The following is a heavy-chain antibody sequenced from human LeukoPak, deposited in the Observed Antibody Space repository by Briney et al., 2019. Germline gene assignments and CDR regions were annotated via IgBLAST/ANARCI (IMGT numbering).Heavy chain of an antibody. J-gene: IGHJ4*02. V-gene: IGHV3-74*01. CDR3: VRGLGDY. D-gene: IGHD7-27*01. CDR1: GFTFSNYW. Sequence: GGSLRLSCAVSGFTFSNYWMHWVRLAPGKGLLWVSRIDSDGRIITYADSVKGRFTISRDNAKNTLYLQMNSLRADDTAVYYCVRGLGDYWGQGTLVTVSS. CDR2: IDSDGRII.